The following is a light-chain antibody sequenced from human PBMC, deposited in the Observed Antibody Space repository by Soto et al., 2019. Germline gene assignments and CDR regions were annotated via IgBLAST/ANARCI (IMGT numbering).Light chain of an antibody. CDR3: QQYDNWPLT. J-gene: IGKJ4*01. CDR1: QSVGGN. CDR2: GAS. Sequence: EIAMTQSPATLFVSPGESATLSCRASQSVGGNLAWYQQTPGQAPRLLIFGASTRATNIPARFSGSGSGTEFTLTISSLQSEDFAIYYCQQYDNWPLTFGGGTKVDIK. V-gene: IGKV3-15*01.